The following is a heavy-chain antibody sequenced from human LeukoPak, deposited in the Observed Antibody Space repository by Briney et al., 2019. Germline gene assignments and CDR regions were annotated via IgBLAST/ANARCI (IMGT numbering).Heavy chain of an antibody. J-gene: IGHJ4*02. CDR1: GFTFSAYN. Sequence: GGSLRLSCAASGFTFSAYNMNWVRRTPGKGLEWVSSITTSSSYMFYADSVRGRFTISRDNARNTLFLQMNSLRGEDTAVYYCVRSVSGRYGLFDCWGQGTLVTVSS. CDR3: VRSVSGRYGLFDC. CDR2: ITTSSSYM. V-gene: IGHV3-21*01. D-gene: IGHD1-26*01.